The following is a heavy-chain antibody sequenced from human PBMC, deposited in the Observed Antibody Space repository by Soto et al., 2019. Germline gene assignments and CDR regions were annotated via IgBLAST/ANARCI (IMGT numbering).Heavy chain of an antibody. Sequence: GCPVKRDCKASGGTISMYAGSGVGIYGRRWRDGMGGIIPMFGTANYAQKFQGRVTITADESTSTAYMELSSLRSEDTAVYYCAYSGSSWHVVTARHFDYWGQGTLVTVSS. CDR2: IIPMFGTA. J-gene: IGHJ4*02. V-gene: IGHV1-69*13. CDR3: AYSGSSWHVVTARHFDY. CDR1: GGTISMYA. D-gene: IGHD2-21*02.